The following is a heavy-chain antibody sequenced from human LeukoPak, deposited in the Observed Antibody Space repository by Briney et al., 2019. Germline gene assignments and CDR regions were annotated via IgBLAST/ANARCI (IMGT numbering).Heavy chain of an antibody. D-gene: IGHD4-17*01. CDR3: ARRPTVTTYYYYYMDV. CDR1: EFTFSSYR. V-gene: IGHV3-7*04. CDR2: IKQDGSEK. J-gene: IGHJ6*03. Sequence: GGSLRRSCAASEFTFSSYRMSWLRQAPGNGLEWVASIKQDGSEKYYVDSVKGRVTISRDNAKNSLYLQMNSLRAEDTAVYYCARRPTVTTYYYYYMDVWGKGTTVTISS.